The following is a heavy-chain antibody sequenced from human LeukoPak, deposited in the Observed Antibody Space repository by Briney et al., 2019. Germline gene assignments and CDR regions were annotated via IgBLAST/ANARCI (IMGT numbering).Heavy chain of an antibody. V-gene: IGHV1-8*01. J-gene: IGHJ2*01. CDR1: GYTFTSYD. Sequence: ASVKVSCKASGYTFTSYDINWVRQATGQGLEWMRWMNPNSGNTGYAQKFQGRVTMTRNTSISTAYVELSSLRSEDTAVYYCAIIDYGDSRGWYFDLWGRGTLVTVSS. CDR3: AIIDYGDSRGWYFDL. D-gene: IGHD4-17*01. CDR2: MNPNSGNT.